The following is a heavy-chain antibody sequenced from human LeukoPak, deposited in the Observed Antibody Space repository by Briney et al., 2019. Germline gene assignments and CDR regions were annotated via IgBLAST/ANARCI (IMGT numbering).Heavy chain of an antibody. Sequence: SETLSLTCTVSGGSISSGGYYWSRIRQHPGKGLEWIGYIYYSGSTYYNPSLKSRVTISVDTSKNQFSLKLSSVTAADTAVYYCARENYYGSAKVNAFDIWGQGTMVTVSS. CDR3: ARENYYGSAKVNAFDI. CDR2: IYYSGST. CDR1: GGSISSGGYY. J-gene: IGHJ3*02. V-gene: IGHV4-31*03. D-gene: IGHD3-10*01.